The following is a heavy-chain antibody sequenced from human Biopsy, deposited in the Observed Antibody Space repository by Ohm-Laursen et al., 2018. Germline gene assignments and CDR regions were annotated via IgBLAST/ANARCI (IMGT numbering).Heavy chain of an antibody. V-gene: IGHV3-9*01. J-gene: IGHJ2*01. D-gene: IGHD5-18*01. CDR1: GFSFDNYV. CDR2: ISWNSDSI. CDR3: AREIGPGYGYLKGFDL. Sequence: SLRLSCAASGFSFDNYVMHWVRQAPGKGLEWVSGISWNSDSIGYADSVKGRFAISRDNAKKSLFLQMHSLRAEDTGVYFCAREIGPGYGYLKGFDLWGRGTLVTVSS.